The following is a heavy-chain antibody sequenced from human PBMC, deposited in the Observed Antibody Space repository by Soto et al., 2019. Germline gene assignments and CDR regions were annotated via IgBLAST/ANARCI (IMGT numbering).Heavy chain of an antibody. D-gene: IGHD6-13*01. CDR1: GYTFTSYA. V-gene: IGHV1-3*01. Sequence: ASVKVSCKASGYTFTSYAMHWVRQAPGQRLEWMGWINAGNGNTKYSQKFQGRVTITRDTSASTAYMELSSLRSEDTAVYYCAAGPWRSSSWPTYFDYCGPATLVTVSS. J-gene: IGHJ4*02. CDR3: AAGPWRSSSWPTYFDY. CDR2: INAGNGNT.